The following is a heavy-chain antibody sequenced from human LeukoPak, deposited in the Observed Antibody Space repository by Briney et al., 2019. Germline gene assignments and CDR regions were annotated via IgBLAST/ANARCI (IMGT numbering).Heavy chain of an antibody. J-gene: IGHJ4*02. V-gene: IGHV1-3*01. Sequence: ASVKVSCKTSGYTFTSYAMHWVRQAPGQRLEWIGWINAGNGNTKYSQKFQGRVTITRDTSASTAYTEMSSLRSEDTAVYYCARLSIQLWPGFDYWGQGTLVTVSS. CDR3: ARLSIQLWPGFDY. CDR2: INAGNGNT. CDR1: GYTFTSYA. D-gene: IGHD5-18*01.